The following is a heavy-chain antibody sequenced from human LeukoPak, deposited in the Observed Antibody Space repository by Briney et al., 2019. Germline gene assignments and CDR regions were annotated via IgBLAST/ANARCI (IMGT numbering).Heavy chain of an antibody. CDR2: IYYSGST. J-gene: IGHJ3*02. CDR1: GGSISTTNYH. CDR3: ARDPGRTTNDAFDI. V-gene: IGHV4-39*07. Sequence: SETLSLTCTVSGGSISTTNYHWAWIRQPPGKGLEWIGCIYYSGSTYYNPSLKSRVTMSLDTSKNQFSLKLSSVTAADTAVYYCARDPGRTTNDAFDIWGQGTMVTVSS. D-gene: IGHD4-17*01.